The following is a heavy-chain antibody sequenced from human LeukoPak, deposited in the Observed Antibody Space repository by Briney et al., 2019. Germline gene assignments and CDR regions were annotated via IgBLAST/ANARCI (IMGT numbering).Heavy chain of an antibody. CDR3: ARGGSTWYDY. V-gene: IGHV3-74*01. CDR1: GFTFSNYW. CDR2: IDSDGTRI. Sequence: GGSLRLSCAASGFTFSNYWMHWVHQTPGKGLVWVSRIDSDGTRISYADSVKGRFTISRDNAKNTLYLQMNSLRVEDTAVYYCARGGSTWYDYWGQGTLVTVSS. J-gene: IGHJ4*02. D-gene: IGHD6-13*01.